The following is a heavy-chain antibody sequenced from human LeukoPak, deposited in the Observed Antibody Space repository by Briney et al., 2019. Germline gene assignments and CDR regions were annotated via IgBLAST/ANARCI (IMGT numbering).Heavy chain of an antibody. V-gene: IGHV1-2*02. CDR3: ARGDGWTIDY. Sequence: ASVKVSCKASGYTFSGFYIHWVRQAPGQGLEWMGWINPNSGGTIYAQEFQGRVTMTRVTSINTADMELNRLRSDDTAVYYCARGDGWTIDYWGQGTLVTVSS. J-gene: IGHJ4*02. D-gene: IGHD5-24*01. CDR1: GYTFSGFY. CDR2: INPNSGGT.